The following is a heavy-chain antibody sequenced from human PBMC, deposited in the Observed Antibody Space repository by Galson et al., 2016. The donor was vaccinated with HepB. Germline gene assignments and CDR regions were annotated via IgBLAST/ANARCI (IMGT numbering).Heavy chain of an antibody. CDR1: GGPFMNYA. V-gene: IGHV1-69*06. CDR3: ARASGVAGDGYTCAGDY. Sequence: SVKVSCKASGGPFMNYAISWVRQAPGQGLEWLGGIIPGFGTSNYAPKFRARVTITADKSTRTSYMELSSLRSEDTGFYYCARASGVAGDGYTCAGDYWGQGTLVTVSS. J-gene: IGHJ4*02. D-gene: IGHD5-24*01. CDR2: IIPGFGTS.